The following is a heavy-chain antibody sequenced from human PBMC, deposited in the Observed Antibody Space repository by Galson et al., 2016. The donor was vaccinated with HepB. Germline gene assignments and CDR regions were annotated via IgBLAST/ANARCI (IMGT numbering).Heavy chain of an antibody. V-gene: IGHV3-7*03. Sequence: SLRLSCAASGFTFSRYWMNWVRQAPGKGLEWVANIKQDGSEKYYVDSVKGRFTISRDNAKNSLYLQMNSLRAEDTAVYYCARDYSGYDLTLYYFDYWGQGTLVTVSS. CDR3: ARDYSGYDLTLYYFDY. CDR2: IKQDGSEK. D-gene: IGHD5-12*01. CDR1: GFTFSRYW. J-gene: IGHJ4*02.